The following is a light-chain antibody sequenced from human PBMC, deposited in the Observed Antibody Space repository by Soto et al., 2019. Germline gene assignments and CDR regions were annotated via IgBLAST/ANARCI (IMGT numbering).Light chain of an antibody. CDR1: QNVGSF. CDR3: QQYGSSPIT. V-gene: IGKV3-20*01. Sequence: EIVLTQSPGTLSLSPGERATLSCRAGQNVGSFLAWYQQKPGQAPRLLIYDTSNRATGIPDRFSGSGSGTDFSLTISRLEAEDFVMYYCQQYGSSPITFGQGTRLEIK. J-gene: IGKJ5*01. CDR2: DTS.